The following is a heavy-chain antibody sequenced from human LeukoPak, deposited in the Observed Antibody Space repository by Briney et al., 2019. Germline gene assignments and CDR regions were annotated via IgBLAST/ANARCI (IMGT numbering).Heavy chain of an antibody. CDR2: INYSGNT. CDR1: GGSIRTNY. V-gene: IGHV4-59*08. D-gene: IGHD2/OR15-2a*01. Sequence: SETLSLTCTVSGGSIRTNYWSWIRQTPGKGLEWIAYINYSGNTNNNPSLKSRVTISVDTSKSQFSLKLSSVTAADTAVYYCARHGQDTGNFYAHFDYWGQGTLVTVSS. CDR3: ARHGQDTGNFYAHFDY. J-gene: IGHJ4*02.